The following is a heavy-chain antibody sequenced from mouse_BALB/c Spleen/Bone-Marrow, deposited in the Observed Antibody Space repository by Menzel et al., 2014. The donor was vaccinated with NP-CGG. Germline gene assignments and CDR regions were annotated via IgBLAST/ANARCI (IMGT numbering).Heavy chain of an antibody. D-gene: IGHD2-14*01. Sequence: EVQRVESGGGLVQPGGSLKLSCAASGFDFSRYWMSWVRQAPGKGLEWIGEINPDSSTLNYTPSLKDKFIISRDNAKNTLYLQRNKVRSEDTALYYCARPVYRYDPPAYWGQGTTLTVSS. V-gene: IGHV4-1*02. CDR2: INPDSSTL. CDR1: GFDFSRYW. J-gene: IGHJ2*01. CDR3: ARPVYRYDPPAY.